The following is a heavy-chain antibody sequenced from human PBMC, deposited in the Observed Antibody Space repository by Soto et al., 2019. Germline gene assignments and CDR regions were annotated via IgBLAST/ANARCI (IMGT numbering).Heavy chain of an antibody. CDR2: IYYSGST. J-gene: IGHJ4*02. Sequence: SETLSLTCTVSGGSVSSGSYYWSWIRQPPGKGLEWIGYIYYSGSTNYNPSLKSRVTITVDTSKNQFSLKLRSVTAADTAVYYCARGDGMITFGGVIVHPFYYWGQGTLVTVSS. D-gene: IGHD3-16*02. V-gene: IGHV4-61*01. CDR1: GGSVSSGSYY. CDR3: ARGDGMITFGGVIVHPFYY.